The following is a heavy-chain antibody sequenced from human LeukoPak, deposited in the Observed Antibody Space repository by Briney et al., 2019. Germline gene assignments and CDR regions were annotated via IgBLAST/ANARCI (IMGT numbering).Heavy chain of an antibody. J-gene: IGHJ4*02. CDR1: GGSISSYY. Sequence: SETLSLTCTVSGGSISSYYWSWIRQAAGKGLEWIGRIYTSGSTNYNPSLKSRVTMSVDTSKNQFSLKLSSVTAADTAVYYCARDYYYDSSGYQLDYWGQGTLVTVSS. V-gene: IGHV4-4*07. CDR2: IYTSGST. D-gene: IGHD3-22*01. CDR3: ARDYYYDSSGYQLDY.